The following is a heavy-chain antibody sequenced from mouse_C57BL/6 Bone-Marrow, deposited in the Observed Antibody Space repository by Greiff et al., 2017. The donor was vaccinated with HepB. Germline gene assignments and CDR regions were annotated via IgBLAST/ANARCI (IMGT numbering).Heavy chain of an antibody. J-gene: IGHJ4*01. CDR1: GFSFTSYG. CDR2: IWSGGST. D-gene: IGHD2-2*01. CDR3: ARNYGYSLYAMDY. V-gene: IGHV2-2*01. Sequence: QVQLKESGPGLVQPSQSLSITCTVSGFSFTSYGVHWVRQSPGKGLEWLGVIWSGGSTDYNAAFISRLSISKDNSKSQVFFKMNSLQADDTAIYYCARNYGYSLYAMDYWGQGTSVTVSS.